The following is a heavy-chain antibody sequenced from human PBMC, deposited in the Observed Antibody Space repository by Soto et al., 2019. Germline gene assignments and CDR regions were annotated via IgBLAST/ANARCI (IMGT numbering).Heavy chain of an antibody. CDR3: ARDGGGGYYDISGYMGV. CDR1: GTTVSTNY. J-gene: IGHJ4*02. CDR2: IYSDGQT. D-gene: IGHD3-22*01. V-gene: IGHV3-53*01. Sequence: GGSLRLSCAASGTTVSTNYMSWVRQAPGKGLEWVSVIYSDGQTFYADSVRGRFTISRDNSKNTLSLQMNSLRAEDTAVYYCARDGGGGYYDISGYMGVWGQGPLVTVSS.